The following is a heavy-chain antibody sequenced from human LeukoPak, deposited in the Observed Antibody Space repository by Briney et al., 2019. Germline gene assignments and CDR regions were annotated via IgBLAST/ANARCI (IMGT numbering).Heavy chain of an antibody. D-gene: IGHD3-10*01. V-gene: IGHV4-30-4*01. Sequence: SETLSLTRTVSGGSISSGDYYWSWIRQPPGKGLEWIGYIYYSGSTYYNPSLKSRVTISVDTSKNQFSLKLSSVTAADTAVYYCARAEVRGVINNWGQGTLVTVSS. CDR2: IYYSGST. CDR3: ARAEVRGVINN. CDR1: GGSISSGDYY. J-gene: IGHJ4*02.